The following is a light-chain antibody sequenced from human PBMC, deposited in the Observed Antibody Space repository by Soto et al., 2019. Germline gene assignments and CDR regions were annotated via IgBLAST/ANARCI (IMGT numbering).Light chain of an antibody. J-gene: IGKJ1*01. Sequence: DIQMTQSPSSLSASVADRVTITCRASQSVSVYLNWYHQTPGKAPKLLIYKISSLQSGVPSRFSGSGLGKNFSLTITSLQAEDSGTFYCQQSYSAPWTFGQGTKVEVK. CDR3: QQSYSAPWT. V-gene: IGKV1-39*01. CDR2: KIS. CDR1: QSVSVY.